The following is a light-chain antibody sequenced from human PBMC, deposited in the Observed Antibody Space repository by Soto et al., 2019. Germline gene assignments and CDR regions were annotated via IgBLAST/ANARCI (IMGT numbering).Light chain of an antibody. Sequence: DIQMTQSPSSLSASVGDRVTITCRASQSISSYLSWYHQKPGKAPKFLIYAASSLQSGVPSRFSGSGSGTDFTLTISSLQPEDFATYHCQQSYSTPYTFGQGTKLEIK. CDR1: QSISSY. V-gene: IGKV1-39*01. CDR2: AAS. CDR3: QQSYSTPYT. J-gene: IGKJ2*01.